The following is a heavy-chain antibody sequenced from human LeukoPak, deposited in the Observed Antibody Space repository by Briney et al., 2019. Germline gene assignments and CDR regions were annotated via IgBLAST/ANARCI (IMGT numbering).Heavy chain of an antibody. D-gene: IGHD4-17*01. V-gene: IGHV1-69*13. CDR1: GVTFSSYA. CDR2: IIPIFGTA. Sequence: SGKFSCKASGVTFSSYAISWVRQAPGQGLEWMGGIIPIFGTANYAQKFQGRVTITADESTSTAYMELSSLRSEDTAVYYCASRSLGYGDLQSEAFDIWGQGTMVTVSS. CDR3: ASRSLGYGDLQSEAFDI. J-gene: IGHJ3*02.